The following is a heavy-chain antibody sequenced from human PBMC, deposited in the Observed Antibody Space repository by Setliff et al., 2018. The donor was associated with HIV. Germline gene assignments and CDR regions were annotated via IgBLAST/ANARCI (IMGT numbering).Heavy chain of an antibody. Sequence: GESLKISCKGSGYTFTNYWIAWVRQMPGKGLEWMGIIYPGDSSSKYSPSFQGQVTISVDTSISTAYLQWNSLKASDTAIYYCARHPIHTYGYGAFDFWGRGTLVTVSS. CDR3: ARHPIHTYGYGAFDF. D-gene: IGHD5-18*01. V-gene: IGHV5-51*01. CDR2: IYPGDSSS. J-gene: IGHJ4*02. CDR1: GYTFTNYW.